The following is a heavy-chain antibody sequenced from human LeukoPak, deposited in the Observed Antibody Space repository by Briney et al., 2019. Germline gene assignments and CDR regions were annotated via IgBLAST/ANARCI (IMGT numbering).Heavy chain of an antibody. CDR2: IYYSGST. CDR1: GGSISSGVYY. D-gene: IGHD2-2*01. J-gene: IGHJ5*02. Sequence: SETLSLTCTVSGGSISSGVYYWSWIRQHPGKGLEWIGYIYYSGSTYYNPSLKSRVTISVDTSKNQFSLKLSSVTAADTAVYYCAREVVPAANWFDPWGQGTLVTVSS. CDR3: AREVVPAANWFDP. V-gene: IGHV4-31*03.